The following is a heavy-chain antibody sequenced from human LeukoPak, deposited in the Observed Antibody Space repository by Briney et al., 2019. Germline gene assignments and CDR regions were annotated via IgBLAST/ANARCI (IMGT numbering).Heavy chain of an antibody. V-gene: IGHV5-51*01. CDR1: GYSFTDYW. CDR3: ARQRQAVPGTRTMQWYIDV. J-gene: IGHJ2*01. CDR2: IYPGDSDT. Sequence: GESLKISCMTSGYSFTDYWIGWVRQVRGKGLEWMGSIYPGDSDTRYNPSFQGQVTISADKSITTAYVQWSSLKASDTAMFFCARQRQAVPGTRTMQWYIDVWGRGTLVTVSS. D-gene: IGHD6-19*01.